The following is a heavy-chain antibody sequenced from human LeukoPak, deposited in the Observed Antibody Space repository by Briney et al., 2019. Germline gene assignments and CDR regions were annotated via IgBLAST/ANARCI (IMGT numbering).Heavy chain of an antibody. CDR2: IDKKGKGYATAT. CDR3: TRDSGTYNWFDP. Sequence: GGSLRLSCAASGFTFSGSAIHWVRQSSGKGLEWVGQIDKKGKGYATATAEAASVKGRCTISRDASINTANLQIKSLKTEDTALYYCTRDSGTYNWFDPWGQGTLVTVSS. D-gene: IGHD1-26*01. CDR1: GFTFSGSA. V-gene: IGHV3-73*01. J-gene: IGHJ5*02.